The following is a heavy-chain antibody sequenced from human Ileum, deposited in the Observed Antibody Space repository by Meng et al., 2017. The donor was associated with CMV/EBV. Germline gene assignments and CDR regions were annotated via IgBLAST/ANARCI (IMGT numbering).Heavy chain of an antibody. CDR2: IDTNTGNP. D-gene: IGHD1-26*01. V-gene: IGHV7-4-1*02. J-gene: IGHJ4*02. CDR3: ARDGLSGRYFDY. CDR1: GYNFTSNN. Sequence: QVQLVQSGSELKKPGASVKVSRRASGYNFTSNNVIWVRQAPGQRPEWMGWIDTNTGNPTYAQGFTGRFVFSLDISVSTTYLQISSLKAEDTAVYYCARDGLSGRYFDYWGQGTLVTVSS.